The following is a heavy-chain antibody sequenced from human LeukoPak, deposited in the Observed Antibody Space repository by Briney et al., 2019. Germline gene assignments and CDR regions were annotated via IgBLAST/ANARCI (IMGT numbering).Heavy chain of an antibody. D-gene: IGHD6-19*01. V-gene: IGHV3-23*01. Sequence: GGSLRLSCAASGFTFSSYAMSWVRQAPGKGLEWVSAISGSGGSTYYADSVKGRFTISRDNSKNTLYLRMNSLRAEDTAVYFCAKDRVYSSGWSYFDYWGQGTLVTVSS. CDR2: ISGSGGST. CDR1: GFTFSSYA. CDR3: AKDRVYSSGWSYFDY. J-gene: IGHJ4*02.